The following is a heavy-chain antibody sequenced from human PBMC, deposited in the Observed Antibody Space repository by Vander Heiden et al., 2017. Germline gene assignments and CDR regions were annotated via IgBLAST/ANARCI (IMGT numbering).Heavy chain of an antibody. Sequence: EVQLLESGGYLVQPGGSLRLSCAVSGFTFRNYAMSWVRQAPGKGLEWVSAIRGGGSTYYADSVKGRFTMSRDNSKDTLDLKMNSLRAEETAVYYCARAGRASATGRYHFDYWGQGTLVTVSS. CDR1: GFTFRNYA. J-gene: IGHJ4*02. CDR2: IRGGGST. CDR3: ARAGRASATGRYHFDY. D-gene: IGHD2-15*01. V-gene: IGHV3-23*01.